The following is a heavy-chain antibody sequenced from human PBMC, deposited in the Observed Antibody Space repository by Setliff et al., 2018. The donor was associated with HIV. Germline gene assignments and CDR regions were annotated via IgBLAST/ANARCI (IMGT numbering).Heavy chain of an antibody. J-gene: IGHJ2*01. V-gene: IGHV1-46*01. Sequence: ASVKVSCKASGYTFTRYYMHWVRQAPGQGLEWMGIINPSGGTTSYAQHFQDRVTMTRDTSTSTDYMELSSLRSDDTAVYYCARVSSSRTGGYFDLWGRGTLVTVLL. CDR2: INPSGGTT. CDR3: ARVSSSRTGGYFDL. CDR1: GYTFTRYY. D-gene: IGHD2-2*01.